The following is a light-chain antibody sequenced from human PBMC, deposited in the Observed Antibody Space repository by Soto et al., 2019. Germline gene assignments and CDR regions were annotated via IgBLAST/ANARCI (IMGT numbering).Light chain of an antibody. J-gene: IGKJ1*01. CDR3: HQYNGNCM. V-gene: IGKV1-5*03. CDR2: KAS. CDR1: QSVSRW. Sequence: DIQMTQSPSTLSASVGDRVTITCRASQSVSRWLAWYQQKPGKAPKLLIYKASTLESGVPSRFSGSGSGTEFTLAIICLQPDDAATYYRHQYNGNCMFGPGTKVE.